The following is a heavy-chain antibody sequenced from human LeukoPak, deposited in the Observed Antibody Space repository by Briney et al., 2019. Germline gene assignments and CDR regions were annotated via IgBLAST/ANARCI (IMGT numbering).Heavy chain of an antibody. CDR2: ISSGSSYI. CDR1: GFTFSSYS. V-gene: IGHV3-21*01. J-gene: IGHJ4*02. Sequence: GGSLRLSCAASGFTFSSYSMNWVRQAPGKGLEWVASISSGSSYIYYADSAKGRFTISRDNAKSSLYLQMNSLRAEDTAVYYCARGYLAGDYWGQGTLVTVSS. CDR3: ARGYLAGDY. D-gene: IGHD5-18*01.